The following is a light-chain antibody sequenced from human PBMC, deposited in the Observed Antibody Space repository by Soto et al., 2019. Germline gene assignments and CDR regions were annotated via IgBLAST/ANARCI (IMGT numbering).Light chain of an antibody. CDR3: QSFDSSLSGSI. CDR2: ANS. V-gene: IGLV1-40*01. Sequence: QLVLTQPPSVSGAPGQRVTISCTGSSSNIGAGYDVHWYQQLPGIAPKLLIYANSNRPSGVPDRFSGSNSGTSASLAITGLQAEDEADYYCQSFDSSLSGSIFGGGTKLTVL. CDR1: SSNIGAGYD. J-gene: IGLJ2*01.